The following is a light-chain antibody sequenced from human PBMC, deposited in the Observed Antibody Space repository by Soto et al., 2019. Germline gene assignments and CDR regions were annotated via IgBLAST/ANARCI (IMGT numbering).Light chain of an antibody. Sequence: EIVMTQSPATLSVSPGESATLSCRASQSVSSNLAWYQQQPGQAPRLLIYGASTRATGIPARFSGSGSGTEFTLTISSLKSEEFAVYYCQQYNTWPLTFGGGTKVESK. CDR1: QSVSSN. CDR2: GAS. V-gene: IGKV3-15*01. J-gene: IGKJ4*01. CDR3: QQYNTWPLT.